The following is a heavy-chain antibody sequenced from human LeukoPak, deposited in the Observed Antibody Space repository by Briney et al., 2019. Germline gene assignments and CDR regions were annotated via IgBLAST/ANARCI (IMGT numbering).Heavy chain of an antibody. CDR1: GYTFSGYY. CDR2: INPDSGGT. V-gene: IGHV1-2*02. D-gene: IGHD5-12*01. J-gene: IGHJ4*02. CDR3: ARDRDIVATILFDY. Sequence: ASVKVSCKASGYTFSGYYMHWVRQAPGQGLEWMGWINPDSGGTNYAQKFQGRVTMTRDTSTSTVYMELSSLRSEDTAVYYCARDRDIVATILFDYWGQGTLVTVSS.